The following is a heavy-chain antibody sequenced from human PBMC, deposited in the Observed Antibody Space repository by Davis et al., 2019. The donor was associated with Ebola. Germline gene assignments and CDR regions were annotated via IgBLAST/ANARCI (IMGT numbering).Heavy chain of an antibody. Sequence: GGSLKIPCAASGFTFSNYWMSWVRQAPGKGLEWVANIEQDGSEKYYVDSLKGRFTISRDNSKNSVSLQMNSLRAEDTAVYYCARGSSLSGFDYWGQGTLVTVSS. J-gene: IGHJ4*02. CDR1: GFTFSNYW. D-gene: IGHD6-6*01. CDR2: IEQDGSEK. V-gene: IGHV3-7*01. CDR3: ARGSSLSGFDY.